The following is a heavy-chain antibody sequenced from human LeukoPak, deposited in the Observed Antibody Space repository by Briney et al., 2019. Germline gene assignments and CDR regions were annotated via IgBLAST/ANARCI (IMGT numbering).Heavy chain of an antibody. V-gene: IGHV4-59*01. CDR3: ARDLYDVLTGYWRGFDY. Sequence: PSETLSLTCTVSGGSISSYYWTWIRQPPGKGLEWIGYIYYSGSTNYNPSLKSRVTISVDTSKNQFSLKLSSVTAADTAVYYCARDLYDVLTGYWRGFDYWGQGTLVIVSS. D-gene: IGHD3-9*01. CDR2: IYYSGST. CDR1: GGSISSYY. J-gene: IGHJ4*02.